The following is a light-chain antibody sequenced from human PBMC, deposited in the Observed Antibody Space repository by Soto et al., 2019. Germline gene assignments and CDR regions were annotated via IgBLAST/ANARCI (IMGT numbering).Light chain of an antibody. CDR1: QSVSNNY. CDR3: QQRSYWPLT. V-gene: IGKV3-11*01. Sequence: EIVLTPSPGTLSLSPGERATLYCRASQSVSNNYLAWYQQKPGQAPRLLIYGASNRATGIPARFSGSGSGTDFTLTISSLEPEDFAVYYCQQRSYWPLTFGGGTKVDIK. J-gene: IGKJ4*01. CDR2: GAS.